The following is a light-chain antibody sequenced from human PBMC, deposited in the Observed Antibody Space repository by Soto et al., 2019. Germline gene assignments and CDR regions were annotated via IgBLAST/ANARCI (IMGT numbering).Light chain of an antibody. CDR1: QSVSSN. CDR3: QQFNEWWT. V-gene: IGKV3-15*01. Sequence: EIVLTQSPATLSVSPGGGATLSCRASQSVSSNLAWYQHKPGQAPRLLIYRASTRATGIPARFSGTGSGTEFTLTISSLQSEDFAVYYCQQFNEWWTFGQGTKVDIK. CDR2: RAS. J-gene: IGKJ1*01.